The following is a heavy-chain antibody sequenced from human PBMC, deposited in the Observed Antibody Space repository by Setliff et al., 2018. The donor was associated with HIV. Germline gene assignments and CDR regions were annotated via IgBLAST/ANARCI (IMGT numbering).Heavy chain of an antibody. CDR1: NYTFTNYA. J-gene: IGHJ4*02. CDR3: ARVGLSAVPFPTVY. Sequence: RASVMVSCKASNYTFTNYAITWMRQAPGQRPEWMGWISAYDGDTKYAQKFHNRLSMTADTSTTTAYMDLRGLTSDDTGVYYCARVGLSAVPFPTVYWGQGTLVTGSS. V-gene: IGHV1-18*01. CDR2: ISAYDGDT. D-gene: IGHD4-4*01.